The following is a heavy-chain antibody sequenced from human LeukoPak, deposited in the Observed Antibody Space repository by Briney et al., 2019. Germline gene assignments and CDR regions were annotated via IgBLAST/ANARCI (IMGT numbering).Heavy chain of an antibody. CDR1: GFTFSIYA. CDR2: IRYDGSNK. V-gene: IGHV3-30*02. J-gene: IGHJ4*02. D-gene: IGHD3-22*01. CDR3: ARDSITMTVVVGDLDY. Sequence: GGSLRLSCAASGFTFSIYAMSWVRQAPGKGLEWVAFIRYDGSNKYYADSVKGRFTISRDNSKNTLYLQMNSLRAEDTAVYYCARDSITMTVVVGDLDYWGQGTLVTVSS.